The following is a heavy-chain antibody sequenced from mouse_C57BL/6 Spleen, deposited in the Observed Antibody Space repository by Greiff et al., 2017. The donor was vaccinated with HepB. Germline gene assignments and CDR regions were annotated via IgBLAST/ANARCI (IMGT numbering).Heavy chain of an antibody. D-gene: IGHD3-2*02. Sequence: VQLQQSGPELVKPGASVKISCKASGYAFSSSWMNWVKQRPGKGLEWIGRIYPGDGDTNYNGKFKGKATLTADKSSSTAYMQLSSLTSEDSAVYFCARTATAQATWAYWGQGTLVTVSA. CDR3: ARTATAQATWAY. CDR1: GYAFSSSW. CDR2: IYPGDGDT. V-gene: IGHV1-82*01. J-gene: IGHJ3*01.